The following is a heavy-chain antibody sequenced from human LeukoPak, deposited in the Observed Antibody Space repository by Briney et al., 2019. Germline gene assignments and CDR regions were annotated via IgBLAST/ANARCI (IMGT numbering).Heavy chain of an antibody. CDR1: GGSISSYY. D-gene: IGHD3-10*01. V-gene: IGHV4-59*08. CDR3: ARHLPSPNYYGSGSYYNSPWFDP. CDR2: IYYSGST. J-gene: IGHJ5*02. Sequence: SETLSLTCTVSGGSISSYYWSWIRQPPGKGLEWIGYIYYSGSTNYNPSLKSRVTISEDTSKNQFSLKLSSVTAADTAVYYCARHLPSPNYYGSGSYYNSPWFDPWGQGTLVTVSS.